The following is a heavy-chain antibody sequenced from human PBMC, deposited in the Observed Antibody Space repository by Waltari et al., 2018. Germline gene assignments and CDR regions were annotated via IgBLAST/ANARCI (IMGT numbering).Heavy chain of an antibody. J-gene: IGHJ4*02. V-gene: IGHV3-7*03. CDR1: VFSFSNYW. CDR3: AREMWWDDS. CDR2: IKQDGSKT. Sequence: EVHLVESGGGLVQPGGSLRLSCAASVFSFSNYWMSWVRKAPGKGLEWVANIKQDGSKTFYVDSVKGRFTITRDNAKNSLYLQMNSLRVEDTAVYYCAREMWWDDSWGQGTLVTVSS. D-gene: IGHD2-21*01.